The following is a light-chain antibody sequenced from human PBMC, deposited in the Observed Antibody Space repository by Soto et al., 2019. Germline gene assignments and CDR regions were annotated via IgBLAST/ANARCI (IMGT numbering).Light chain of an antibody. V-gene: IGKV3-20*01. CDR2: GAS. CDR3: LQYGGSPRT. J-gene: IGKJ1*01. CDR1: QTVTSDY. Sequence: EIVLTQSPDTLTLSPGERATLSCRASQTVTSDYLAWYQQKPGQAPRLLIYGASIGATGIPVRFSGSGSGTDLTLTISSLEPDEFVVYSWLQYGGSPRTSGPGTMVEI.